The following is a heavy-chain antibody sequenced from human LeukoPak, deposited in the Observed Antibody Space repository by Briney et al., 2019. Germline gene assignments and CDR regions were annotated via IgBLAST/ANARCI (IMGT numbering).Heavy chain of an antibody. CDR1: GGTFSSYA. V-gene: IGHV1-69*05. D-gene: IGHD3-22*01. Sequence: ASVKVSCKASGGTFSSYAISWVRQAPGQGLEWMGGIIPIFGTANYAQKFQGRVTITTDESTSTAYMELSSLRSEDTAVYYCASRYYYDSSGYSTPFDYWGQGTPVTVSS. CDR2: IIPIFGTA. J-gene: IGHJ4*02. CDR3: ASRYYYDSSGYSTPFDY.